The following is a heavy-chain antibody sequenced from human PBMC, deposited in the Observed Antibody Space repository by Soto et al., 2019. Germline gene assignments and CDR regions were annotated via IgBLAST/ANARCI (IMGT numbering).Heavy chain of an antibody. CDR3: ARHIGGTYYVDWYFDV. D-gene: IGHD1-26*01. Sequence: QLHLQESGPGLVRPSETLSLTCTVSGGSISSTYYYWGWIRQPPGKGLEWIGSIYYGGSTLYSPSLKSRVRISVDTSNSQFSLILSSLTAADTAVYYCARHIGGTYYVDWYFDVWGRGTLVTVSS. J-gene: IGHJ2*01. CDR1: GGSISSTYYY. V-gene: IGHV4-39*01. CDR2: IYYGGST.